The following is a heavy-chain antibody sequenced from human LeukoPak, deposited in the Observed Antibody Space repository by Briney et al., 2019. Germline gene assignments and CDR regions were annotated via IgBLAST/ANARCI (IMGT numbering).Heavy chain of an antibody. D-gene: IGHD4-17*01. CDR2: ISWNGADI. V-gene: IGHV3-9*01. CDR1: GFIFDDHA. Sequence: GGSLRLSCAASGFIFDDHAMHWVRQPLGKGLEWVSGISWNGADIGYADSVKGRFTISRDNAKSFLYLQMNNLRTEDTALYYCAKSEGSTVTTYFFDYWGQGTLVTVSS. J-gene: IGHJ4*02. CDR3: AKSEGSTVTTYFFDY.